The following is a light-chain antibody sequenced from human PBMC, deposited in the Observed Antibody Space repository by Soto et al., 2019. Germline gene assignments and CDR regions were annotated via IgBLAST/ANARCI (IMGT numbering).Light chain of an antibody. Sequence: QSALTQPPSASGSPGQSVTISCTGTSSDVGGYNYVSWYQQHPGKAPKLMIYEVSKRPSGVPDRFSGSKSGNTASLTVSGLQVEDEADYYCSSYTSSSTLFGTGTKLTVL. J-gene: IGLJ1*01. V-gene: IGLV2-8*01. CDR1: SSDVGGYNY. CDR3: SSYTSSSTL. CDR2: EVS.